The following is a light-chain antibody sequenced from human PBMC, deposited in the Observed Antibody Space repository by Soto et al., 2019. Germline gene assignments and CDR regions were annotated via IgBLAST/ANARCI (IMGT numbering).Light chain of an antibody. CDR2: AAS. J-gene: IGKJ1*01. V-gene: IGKV1-39*01. Sequence: DIQMTQSPYSLSASVEDRVTITCRTSQSISNYLNWYQQKPGKAHTLLIYAASTLQSGVPSRFSGSGSETDFTLTISGRQPEDFATYYCQQSYSTPRTFGQGAKVEV. CDR3: QQSYSTPRT. CDR1: QSISNY.